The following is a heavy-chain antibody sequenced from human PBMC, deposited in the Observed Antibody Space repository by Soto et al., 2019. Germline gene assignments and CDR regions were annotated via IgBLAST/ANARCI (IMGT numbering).Heavy chain of an antibody. J-gene: IGHJ6*03. V-gene: IGHV1-18*01. Sequence: QVQLVQSGAEVKKPGASVKVSCQASGYTFTSYGISWVRQAPGQGLEWMGWISAYNGNTNYVQKLQGRVTITTATSTSTAYMELGSLGSDDTAVYYWARAPCGSSSNYYYYYMDVWGKGTTVTVSS. CDR3: ARAPCGSSSNYYYYYMDV. CDR2: ISAYNGNT. D-gene: IGHD6-6*01. CDR1: GYTFTSYG.